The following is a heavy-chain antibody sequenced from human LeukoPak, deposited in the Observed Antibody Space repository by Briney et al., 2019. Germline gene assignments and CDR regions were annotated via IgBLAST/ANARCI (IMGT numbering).Heavy chain of an antibody. D-gene: IGHD3-3*01. Sequence: GGSLRLSCAVSGFTFSSFAMTWIRQAPGKGLEWISSISGTGRNTYYADSGKGVCTISKDKSKNTLNLQMNSLSAEDTAVYYCARGYDFWIGYSDWGQGTLVTVSS. CDR1: GFTFSSFA. CDR2: ISGTGRNT. V-gene: IGHV3-23*01. J-gene: IGHJ4*02. CDR3: ARGYDFWIGYSD.